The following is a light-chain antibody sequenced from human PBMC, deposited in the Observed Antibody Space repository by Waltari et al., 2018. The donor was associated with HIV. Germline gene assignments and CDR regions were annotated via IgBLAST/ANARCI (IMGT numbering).Light chain of an antibody. V-gene: IGLV3-19*01. CDR1: SLGHHY. Sequence: SSELTQYPAVSVALGQTVRFLCQGDSLGHHYESWYQQKQGQAPRLVSFGKNNRSAGIPDRFSGSSSGSTSSLTITGAQAEDEADYYCYSRDSSGDHRFGGGTKLTVL. CDR3: YSRDSSGDHR. J-gene: IGLJ2*01. CDR2: GKN.